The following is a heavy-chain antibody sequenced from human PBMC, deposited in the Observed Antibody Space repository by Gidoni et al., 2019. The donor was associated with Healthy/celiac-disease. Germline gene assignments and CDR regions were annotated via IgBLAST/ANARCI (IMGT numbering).Heavy chain of an antibody. CDR1: GFTFSSYG. D-gene: IGHD1-26*01. J-gene: IGHJ4*02. CDR3: ARGSRWELLTPGDY. Sequence: QVQLVESGGGVVQPGRSLRLSCAASGFTFSSYGMHWVRQAPGKGLEWVAVISYDGSNKYYADSVKGRFTISRDNSKNTLYLQMNSLRAEDTAVYYCARGSRWELLTPGDYWGQGTLVTVSS. CDR2: ISYDGSNK. V-gene: IGHV3-30*03.